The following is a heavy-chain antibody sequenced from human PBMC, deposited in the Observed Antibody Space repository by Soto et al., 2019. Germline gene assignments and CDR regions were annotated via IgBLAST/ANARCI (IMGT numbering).Heavy chain of an antibody. CDR1: GGSISSGGYY. Sequence: PSETLSLTCTVSGGSISSGGYYWSWIRQHPGKGLEWIGYIYYSGSTYYNPSLKSRVTISVDTSKNQFSLKLSSVTAADTAVYYCARITTLEAYNWNDGAFDYWGQGTLVTVSS. V-gene: IGHV4-31*03. CDR2: IYYSGST. D-gene: IGHD1-20*01. J-gene: IGHJ4*02. CDR3: ARITTLEAYNWNDGAFDY.